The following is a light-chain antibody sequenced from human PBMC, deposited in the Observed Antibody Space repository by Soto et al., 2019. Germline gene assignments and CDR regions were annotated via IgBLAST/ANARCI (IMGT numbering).Light chain of an antibody. CDR1: SSDVGGYNY. CDR3: SSYTSSSTLGV. Sequence: QSALTQPGSVSGSPGQTITISCTGTSSDVGGYNYVSWYQQHPGKAPKLMIYDVSNRPSGVSNRFSGSKSGNTASLTISGLQAEEEADYYCSSYTSSSTLGVFGGGTKLTVL. V-gene: IGLV2-14*01. CDR2: DVS. J-gene: IGLJ2*01.